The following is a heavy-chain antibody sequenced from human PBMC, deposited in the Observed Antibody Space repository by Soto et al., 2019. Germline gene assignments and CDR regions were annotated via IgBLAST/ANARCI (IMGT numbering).Heavy chain of an antibody. CDR1: GYTFTSYG. CDR3: ARQIVVVPAANYYYYGMDV. V-gene: IGHV1-18*01. D-gene: IGHD2-2*01. J-gene: IGHJ6*02. CDR2: ISAYNGNT. Sequence: QVQLVQSGAEVKKPGASVKVSCKASGYTFTSYGISWVRQAPGQGLEWMGWISAYNGNTNYAQKLQGRVTMTTDTXXSXDXXELRSLRSDDTAVYYCARQIVVVPAANYYYYGMDVWGQGTTVTVSS.